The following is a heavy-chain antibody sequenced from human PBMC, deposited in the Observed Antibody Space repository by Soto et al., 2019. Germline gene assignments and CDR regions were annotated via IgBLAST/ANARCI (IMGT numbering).Heavy chain of an antibody. J-gene: IGHJ6*02. V-gene: IGHV3-23*01. Sequence: PGGSLILSCAASGFTFSSYAMSGVRQAPGKGLELVSAISGSGGSTYYADSVKGRFTISRDNSKNTLYLQMNSLRAEDTAVYYCAIEKDLDYYGSGSYSGGMDVWGQGTTVTVSS. D-gene: IGHD3-10*01. CDR3: AIEKDLDYYGSGSYSGGMDV. CDR1: GFTFSSYA. CDR2: ISGSGGST.